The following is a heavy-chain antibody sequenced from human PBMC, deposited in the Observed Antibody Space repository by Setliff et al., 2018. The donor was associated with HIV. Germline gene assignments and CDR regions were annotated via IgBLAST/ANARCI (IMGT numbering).Heavy chain of an antibody. V-gene: IGHV4-30-2*01. J-gene: IGHJ3*01. CDR3: ARVVETTYISGFGAFDV. CDR1: GDSIRNGGYS. CDR2: IYHSGSS. Sequence: TSETLSLTCVVSGDSIRNGGYSWTRIRQPPGKGPEWIGFIYHSGSSFYNPSLKSRVTISRDRSANQFSLILTSVTAADTGVYYCARVVETTYISGFGAFDVWGQGKVVTVSS. D-gene: IGHD4-4*01.